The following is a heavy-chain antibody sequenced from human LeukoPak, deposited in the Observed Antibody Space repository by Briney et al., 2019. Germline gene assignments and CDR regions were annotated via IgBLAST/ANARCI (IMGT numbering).Heavy chain of an antibody. CDR2: ITASGTAM. V-gene: IGHV3-48*02. CDR1: GFTFSSYS. D-gene: IGHD1-26*01. CDR3: ASSGSYRFDY. J-gene: IGHJ4*02. Sequence: GGSLRLSCAASGFTFSSYSMNWVRQAPGKGLEWVSHITASGTAMFYANSVKGRFTISRDNARNSLCLQMNSLRDEDTAVYYCASSGSYRFDYWGQGTLVTVSS.